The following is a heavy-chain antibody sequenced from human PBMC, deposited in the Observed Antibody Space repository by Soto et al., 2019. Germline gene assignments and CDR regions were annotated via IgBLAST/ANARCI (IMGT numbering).Heavy chain of an antibody. Sequence: QLQLQESGSGLVKPSQTLSLTCAVSGGSISSGGYSWSWIRQPPGKGLEWIGYIYHSGSTYYNPSLQSRVTISVDRSKNQFSLKLSSVTAADTAVYYCARGVTTVTTIDYWGQGTLVTVSS. J-gene: IGHJ4*02. CDR2: IYHSGST. V-gene: IGHV4-30-2*01. D-gene: IGHD4-17*01. CDR1: GGSISSGGYS. CDR3: ARGVTTVTTIDY.